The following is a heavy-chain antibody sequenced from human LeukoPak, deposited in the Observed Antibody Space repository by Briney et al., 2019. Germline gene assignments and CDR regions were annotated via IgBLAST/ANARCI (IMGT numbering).Heavy chain of an antibody. Sequence: SVKVSCKASGYTFTSYGISWVRQAPGQGLEWMGWISAYNGNTNYAQKLQGRVTMTTDTSTSTAYMELRSLRSDDTAVYYCARERTPHGSSGYYRDFDYWGQGTLVTVSS. CDR1: GYTFTSYG. J-gene: IGHJ4*02. CDR3: ARERTPHGSSGYYRDFDY. D-gene: IGHD3-22*01. V-gene: IGHV1-18*01. CDR2: ISAYNGNT.